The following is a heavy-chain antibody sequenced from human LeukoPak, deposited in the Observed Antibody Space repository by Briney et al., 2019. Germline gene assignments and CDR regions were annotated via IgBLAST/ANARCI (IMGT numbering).Heavy chain of an antibody. D-gene: IGHD3-10*01. J-gene: IGHJ4*02. Sequence: PSETLSLTCTVSGGSISSYYWSWIRQPAGKGLEWIGRIYTSGSTNYNPSLKSRVTMSVDTSKNQFSLKLSSVTAADTAVYYCARDRMAYYYGSGSPMRVMYYFDYWGQGTLVTVSS. CDR3: ARDRMAYYYGSGSPMRVMYYFDY. CDR1: GGSISSYY. CDR2: IYTSGST. V-gene: IGHV4-4*07.